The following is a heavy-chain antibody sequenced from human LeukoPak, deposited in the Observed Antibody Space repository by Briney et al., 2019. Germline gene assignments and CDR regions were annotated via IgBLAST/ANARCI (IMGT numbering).Heavy chain of an antibody. Sequence: GGSLGLSCVASGFTFSNAWMSWVRQAPGKGLEWVGRIKSKTDGGTTDYAAPVKGRFTISRDDSKNTLYLRMNSLKTEDTAVYYCTTLDSVTTPPWYFDLWGRGTLVTVSS. D-gene: IGHD4-17*01. CDR1: GFTFSNAW. CDR2: IKSKTDGGTT. J-gene: IGHJ2*01. V-gene: IGHV3-15*01. CDR3: TTLDSVTTPPWYFDL.